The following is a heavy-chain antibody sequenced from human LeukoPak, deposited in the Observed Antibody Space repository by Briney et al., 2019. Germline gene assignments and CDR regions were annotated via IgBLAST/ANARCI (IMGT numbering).Heavy chain of an antibody. J-gene: IGHJ4*02. CDR3: ARATPGGLHGYSFDY. CDR2: MNPKSGNT. CDR1: GYIFVNYD. D-gene: IGHD1-1*01. V-gene: IGHV1-8*01. Sequence: ASVKVSCKTSGYIFVNYDINWVGQATGQGREWMGWMNPKSGNTGYARSFRGRVTMTRDTSLSTAYLELSSLTSDDTAVYYCARATPGGLHGYSFDYWGQGTVVTVFS.